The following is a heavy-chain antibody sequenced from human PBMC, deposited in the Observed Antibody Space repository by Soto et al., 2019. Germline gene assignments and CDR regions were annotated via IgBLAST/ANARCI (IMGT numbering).Heavy chain of an antibody. CDR3: VIDMRGDYVGSYYYYGMDV. D-gene: IGHD4-17*01. CDR1: GGSISSGDYY. V-gene: IGHV4-30-4*01. CDR2: IYYSGST. Sequence: SETLSLSCTVSGGSISSGDYYWSWIRQPPGKGLEWIGYIYYSGSTYYNPSLKSRVTISVDTSKNQFSLKLSSVTAADTAVYYCVIDMRGDYVGSYYYYGMDVWGQGTTVTVSS. J-gene: IGHJ6*02.